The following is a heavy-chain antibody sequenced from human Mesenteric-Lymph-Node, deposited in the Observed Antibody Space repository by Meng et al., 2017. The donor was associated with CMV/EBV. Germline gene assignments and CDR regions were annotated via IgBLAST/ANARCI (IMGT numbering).Heavy chain of an antibody. CDR1: GGSISSSSYY. Sequence: QLQLQESGPGLVKPSEALSHTCTVPGGSISSSSYYWGWIRQPPGKGLEWIGSIYYSGSTYYNPSLKSRVTISVDTSKNQFSLKLSSVTAADTAVYYCARDGDYYDSSGYNPFDYWGQGTLVTVSS. J-gene: IGHJ4*02. CDR2: IYYSGST. CDR3: ARDGDYYDSSGYNPFDY. D-gene: IGHD3-22*01. V-gene: IGHV4-39*07.